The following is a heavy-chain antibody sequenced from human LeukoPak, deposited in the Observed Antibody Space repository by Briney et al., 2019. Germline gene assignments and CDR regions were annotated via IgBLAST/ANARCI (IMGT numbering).Heavy chain of an antibody. CDR3: AKSRRGYSYGPNYYYYMDV. CDR1: GFTFSSYG. V-gene: IGHV3-30*02. J-gene: IGHJ6*03. D-gene: IGHD5-18*01. CDR2: IRYDGSNK. Sequence: GGSLRLSCAASGFTFSSYGMHWVRQAPGKGLEWVAFIRYDGSNKYFADSVKGRFTISRDNSKNTLYLQMNSLRAEDTAVYYCAKSRRGYSYGPNYYYYMDVWGKGTTVTISS.